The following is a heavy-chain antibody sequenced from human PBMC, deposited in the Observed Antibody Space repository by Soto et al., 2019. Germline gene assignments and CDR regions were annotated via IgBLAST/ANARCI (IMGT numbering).Heavy chain of an antibody. CDR1: GGSISSYY. Sequence: SETLSLTCTVSGGSISSYYWSWIRQPPGKGLEWIGYIYYSGSTNYNPSLKSRVTISVDTSKNQFSLKLSSVTAADTAVYYCPRGGWLQSYYGSDPFDYWGQGTLVTVSS. CDR3: PRGGWLQSYYGSDPFDY. D-gene: IGHD3-10*01. J-gene: IGHJ4*02. V-gene: IGHV4-59*01. CDR2: IYYSGST.